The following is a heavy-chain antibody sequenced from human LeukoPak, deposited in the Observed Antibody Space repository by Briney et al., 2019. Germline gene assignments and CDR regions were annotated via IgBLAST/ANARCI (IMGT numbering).Heavy chain of an antibody. Sequence: PGGSLRLSCAASGFTFSSYGMHWVRQAPGKGLEWVAVISYDGSNKYYADSVKGRFTISRDNSKNTLYLQMNSLRAEDTAVYYCAKGDSWRYYYYYMDVWGKGTTVTISS. CDR1: GFTFSSYG. D-gene: IGHD3-3*01. CDR2: ISYDGSNK. CDR3: AKGDSWRYYYYYMDV. J-gene: IGHJ6*03. V-gene: IGHV3-30*18.